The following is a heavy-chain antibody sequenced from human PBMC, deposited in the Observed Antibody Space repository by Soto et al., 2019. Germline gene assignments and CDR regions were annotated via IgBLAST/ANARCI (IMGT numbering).Heavy chain of an antibody. D-gene: IGHD3-3*02. CDR3: AGDRQYYQFWSGCQNEGPCAMDV. V-gene: IGHV4-34*02. CDR1: GGSFSGYY. J-gene: IGHJ6*02. Sequence: QVQLQQWGAGLLKPSETLSLTCAVYGGSFSGYYWTWIRQAPGKGLEWIGEINHCGGTNYNSSLKSRVTISVDTSKNQFSLILYSVTAADTAVYYCAGDRQYYQFWSGCQNEGPCAMDVWGQGTTVTVSS. CDR2: INHCGGT.